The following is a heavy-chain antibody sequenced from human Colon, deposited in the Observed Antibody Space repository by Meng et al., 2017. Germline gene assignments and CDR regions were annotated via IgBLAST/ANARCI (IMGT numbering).Heavy chain of an antibody. CDR2: INHSGST. J-gene: IGHJ6*02. CDR1: GGSFSGYY. V-gene: IGHV4-34*01. D-gene: IGHD6-19*01. CDR3: ARGPEYSSGWSFYYYYYGMDV. Sequence: SETLSLTCAVYGGSFSGYYWSWIRQPPGKGLEWIGEINHSGSTNYNPSLKSRVTISVDTSKNQFSLKLSSVTAADTAVYYCARGPEYSSGWSFYYYYYGMDVWGQGTTVTVSS.